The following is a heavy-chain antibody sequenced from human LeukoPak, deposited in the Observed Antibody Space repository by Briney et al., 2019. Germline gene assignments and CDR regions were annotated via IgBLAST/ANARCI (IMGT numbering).Heavy chain of an antibody. CDR1: GYSLTNYY. D-gene: IGHD3-22*01. Sequence: ASVKVSCKAFGYSLTNYYVHWVRQAPGQGLEWMGRINPNSGGTNYAQKFQGRVTMTRDTSISTAYMELSRLRSDDTAVYYCARADYDSKKAGAFDIWGQGTMVTVSS. CDR3: ARADYDSKKAGAFDI. V-gene: IGHV1-2*06. CDR2: INPNSGGT. J-gene: IGHJ3*02.